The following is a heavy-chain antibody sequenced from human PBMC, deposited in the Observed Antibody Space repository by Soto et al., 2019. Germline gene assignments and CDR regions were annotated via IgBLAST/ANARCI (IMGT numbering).Heavy chain of an antibody. D-gene: IGHD2-8*01. V-gene: IGHV3-33*01. CDR2: IWYDGSNK. CDR1: GFTFSSYG. J-gene: IGHJ5*02. Sequence: GGSLRLSCAASGFTFSSYGMHWVRQAPGKGLEWVAVIWYDGSNKYYADSVKGRLTISRDNSKNTLYLQMNSLRAEDTAVYYCATDPLYYDLKWFDPWGQGTLVTVSS. CDR3: ATDPLYYDLKWFDP.